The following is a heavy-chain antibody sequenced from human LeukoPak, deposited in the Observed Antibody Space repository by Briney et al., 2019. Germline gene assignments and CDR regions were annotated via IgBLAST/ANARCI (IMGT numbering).Heavy chain of an antibody. D-gene: IGHD1-1*01. V-gene: IGHV3-30*02. J-gene: IGHJ4*02. CDR2: MRYDGSKK. CDR1: GFTFSSYA. CDR3: AKAAGTSQPLGY. Sequence: GGSLRLSCAASGFTFSSYAMSWVRQAPGKGLEWVAFMRYDGSKKYYADSVTGRFTISRDNSKDTLYLQMNSLRPEDTAVYYCAKAAGTSQPLGYWGQGTLVTVSS.